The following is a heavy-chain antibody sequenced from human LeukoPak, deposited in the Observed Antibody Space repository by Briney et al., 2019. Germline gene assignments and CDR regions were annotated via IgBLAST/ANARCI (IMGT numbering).Heavy chain of an antibody. V-gene: IGHV3-21*06. D-gene: IGHD3/OR15-3a*01. CDR2: ISSSSSYI. CDR1: GSTFSSYS. J-gene: IGHJ4*02. Sequence: PGGSLRLSCAASGSTFSSYSMNWVRQAPGKGLEWVSSISSSSSYIYYADSVKGRFTISRDNAKNSLYLQINNVGADDTAVYYCARDQDWAFDYWGRGTLVTVSS. CDR3: ARDQDWAFDY.